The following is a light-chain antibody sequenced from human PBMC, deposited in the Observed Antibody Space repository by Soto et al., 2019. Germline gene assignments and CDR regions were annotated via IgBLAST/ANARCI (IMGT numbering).Light chain of an antibody. Sequence: DIRMTQSPSALSASVGDRLTITCRGSQGISIWLAWYQQKPGKAPRLLIYKASSLASGVPSRFSGSGSGTEFTLTISSLQPEDVATYHCTRHTTFGQGTKVEI. J-gene: IGKJ1*01. V-gene: IGKV1-5*03. CDR3: TRHTT. CDR1: QGISIW. CDR2: KAS.